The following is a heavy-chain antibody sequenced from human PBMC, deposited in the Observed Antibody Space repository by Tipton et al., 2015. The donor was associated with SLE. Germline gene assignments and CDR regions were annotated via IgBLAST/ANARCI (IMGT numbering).Heavy chain of an antibody. CDR3: AGAVGTAAGLRDY. Sequence: TLSLTCTVSGGSISSHYWSWIRQSPGKGLEWIGYFYYSGGTKYNPSLKSRVTISGDTSKNQFSLTLSSVTAADAAIYYCAGAVGTAAGLRDYWGQGTLVTVSS. CDR1: GGSISSHY. D-gene: IGHD6-13*01. V-gene: IGHV4-59*11. J-gene: IGHJ4*02. CDR2: FYYSGGT.